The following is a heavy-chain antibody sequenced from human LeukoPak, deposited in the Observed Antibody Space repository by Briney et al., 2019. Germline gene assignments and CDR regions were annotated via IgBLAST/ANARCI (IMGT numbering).Heavy chain of an antibody. D-gene: IGHD2-2*01. CDR3: ASNSPYCSSTSCPDY. V-gene: IGHV3-30-3*01. J-gene: IGHJ4*02. CDR1: GFTFSSYA. CDR2: ISYDGSNK. Sequence: GGSLRLSCAASGFTFSSYAMHWVRQAPGKGLEWVAVISYDGSNKYYADSVKGRFTISRDNSKNTPYLQMNSLRAEDTAVYYCASNSPYCSSTSCPDYWGQGTLVTVSS.